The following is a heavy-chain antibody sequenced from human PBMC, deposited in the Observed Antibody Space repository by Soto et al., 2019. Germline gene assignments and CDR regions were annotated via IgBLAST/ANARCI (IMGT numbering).Heavy chain of an antibody. J-gene: IGHJ4*02. CDR3: ARQGYCSSTSCYTVDY. CDR2: IYPGDSNT. V-gene: IGHV5-51*01. Sequence: ECLKRYVKGSGYSFTRYWNGWLRQKPGQGLEWMGIIYPGDSNTRYSPSFQGQVTISADKSITTAYLQWSSLKASDTAMYYCARQGYCSSTSCYTVDYWGQGTLVTVSS. CDR1: GYSFTRYW. D-gene: IGHD2-2*02.